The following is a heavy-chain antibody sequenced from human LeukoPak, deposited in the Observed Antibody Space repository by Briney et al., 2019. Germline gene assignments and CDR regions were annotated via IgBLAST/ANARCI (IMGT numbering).Heavy chain of an antibody. CDR1: GFTVSSNY. Sequence: GGSLRLSCAASGFTVSSNYMSWVRQAPGKGLEWVSVIYSGGSTYYADSVKGRFTISRDNSKNTLYLQMNSLRAEDTAVYYCARQRGYSYGAYYYYYMDVWGKGTTVTISS. V-gene: IGHV3-66*04. CDR2: IYSGGST. J-gene: IGHJ6*03. CDR3: ARQRGYSYGAYYYYYMDV. D-gene: IGHD5-18*01.